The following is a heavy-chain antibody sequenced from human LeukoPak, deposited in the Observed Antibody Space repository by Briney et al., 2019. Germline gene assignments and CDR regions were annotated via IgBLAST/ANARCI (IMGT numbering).Heavy chain of an antibody. D-gene: IGHD6-19*01. CDR3: AKVRRYSSGPQDY. V-gene: IGHV3-23*01. Sequence: GGSLRLSCAASGFTFSNYAMTWVRQAPGKGLEWVSAIGGSGGSTYYADSVKGRFTISRDNSKNTLYLQMNSLRAEDTAVYYCAKVRRYSSGPQDYWGQGTLVTVSS. CDR1: GFTFSNYA. J-gene: IGHJ4*02. CDR2: IGGSGGST.